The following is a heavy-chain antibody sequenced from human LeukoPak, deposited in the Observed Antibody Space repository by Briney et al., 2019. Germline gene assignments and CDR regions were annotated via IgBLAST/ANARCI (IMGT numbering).Heavy chain of an antibody. CDR3: AKVPVDYGDYAYYFDY. Sequence: GGSLRLSCAASGFTFSSYAMSWVRQAPGKGLEWVSAISGSGGSTYYEDSVKGRFTISRDNSKNTLYLQMNSLRAEDTAVYYCAKVPVDYGDYAYYFDYWGQGTLVTVSS. D-gene: IGHD4-17*01. CDR1: GFTFSSYA. V-gene: IGHV3-23*01. J-gene: IGHJ4*02. CDR2: ISGSGGST.